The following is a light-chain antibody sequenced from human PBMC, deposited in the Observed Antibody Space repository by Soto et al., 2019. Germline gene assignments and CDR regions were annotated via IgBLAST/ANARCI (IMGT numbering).Light chain of an antibody. CDR1: QSLLHSNGYNY. CDR3: MQALQTQV. Sequence: DIVMTQSPLSLPVTPGEPASISCRSSQSLLHSNGYNYLDWYLQKPGQSPQLLIYLGSNRASGVPDRLSGSGSGTDFTLKISRVEAEDVGVYYCMQALQTQVFGPGTKVDIK. V-gene: IGKV2-28*01. J-gene: IGKJ3*01. CDR2: LGS.